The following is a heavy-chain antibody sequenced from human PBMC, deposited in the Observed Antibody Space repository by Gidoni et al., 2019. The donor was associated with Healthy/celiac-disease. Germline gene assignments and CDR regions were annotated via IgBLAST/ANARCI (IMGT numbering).Heavy chain of an antibody. V-gene: IGHV5-10-1*01. D-gene: IGHD4-17*01. CDR3: ARHTPYGDYVFDY. Sequence: EVQLVQSGAEVKKPGESLRISCKGSGQRFTSSWISWVRQMPGKGLEWMGRLDPSDSYTNYSPSFQGHVTISADKSISTAYLQWSSLKASDTAMYYCARHTPYGDYVFDYWGQGTLVTVSS. J-gene: IGHJ4*02. CDR2: LDPSDSYT. CDR1: GQRFTSSW.